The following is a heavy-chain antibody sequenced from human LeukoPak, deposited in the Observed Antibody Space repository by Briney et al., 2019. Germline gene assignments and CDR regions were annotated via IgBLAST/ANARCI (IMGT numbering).Heavy chain of an antibody. CDR1: GFTFSSYS. V-gene: IGHV3-21*01. CDR3: ARWGLGPSFDY. D-gene: IGHD1-26*01. Sequence: GGSLRLSCAASGFTFSSYSMNWVRQAPGKGLEWVSSISSSNSHIYYADSVKGRFTISRDNAKNSLYLQMNSLRAEDTAVYYCARWGLGPSFDYWGQGTRVTVSS. CDR2: ISSSNSHI. J-gene: IGHJ4*02.